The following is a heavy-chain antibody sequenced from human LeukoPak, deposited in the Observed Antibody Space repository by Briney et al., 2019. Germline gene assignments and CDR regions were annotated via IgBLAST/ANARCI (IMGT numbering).Heavy chain of an antibody. Sequence: GGSLRLSCAASGFTFSSYAMHWVRQAPGKGLEWVAVISYDGSNKYYADSVKGRFTISRDNAKNSLYLQMNSLRAEDTAVYYCARNWNYFNHWGQGTLVTVSS. CDR1: GFTFSSYA. CDR2: ISYDGSNK. V-gene: IGHV3-30-3*01. CDR3: ARNWNYFNH. D-gene: IGHD1-1*01. J-gene: IGHJ4*02.